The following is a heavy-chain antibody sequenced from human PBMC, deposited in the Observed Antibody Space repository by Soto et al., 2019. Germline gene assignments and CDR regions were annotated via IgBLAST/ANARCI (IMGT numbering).Heavy chain of an antibody. Sequence: PGGSLRLSCAASGFTFSRYWMHWVRQAPGKGLVWVSRIKSDGSSTSYADSVKGRFTISRDNAENTLYLQMNSLRAEDTAVYYCTRDLMDAALRYGMDVWGKGTTVTVSS. CDR3: TRDLMDAALRYGMDV. CDR2: IKSDGSST. CDR1: GFTFSRYW. V-gene: IGHV3-74*01. J-gene: IGHJ6*04. D-gene: IGHD2-8*01.